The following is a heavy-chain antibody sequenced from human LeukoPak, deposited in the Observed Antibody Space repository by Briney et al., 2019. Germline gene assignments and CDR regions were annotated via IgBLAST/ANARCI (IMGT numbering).Heavy chain of an antibody. CDR2: ISSSSSYI. CDR1: GFTFSSYS. J-gene: IGHJ2*01. V-gene: IGHV3-21*01. CDR3: AKATRDWYFDL. Sequence: GGSLRLSCAASGFTFSSYSMNWVRQAPGKGLEWVSSISSSSSYIYYADSVKGRFTISRDNAKISLYLRMNSLRAEDTAVYYCAKATRDWYFDLWGRGTLVTVSS.